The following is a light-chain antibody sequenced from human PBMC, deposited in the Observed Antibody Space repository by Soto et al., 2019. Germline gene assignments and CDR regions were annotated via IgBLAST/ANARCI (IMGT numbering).Light chain of an antibody. V-gene: IGLV1-47*02. Sequence: QSVLTQPPSASGTPGQRVTISCSGSSSNIAKNFVYWYQQVPGTAPKLLIYSNDQRPSGVPDRFSGSRSGTSASLAISGLRSEDEAVYYCASWDDSLSALFGGGTQLTVL. CDR2: SND. CDR1: SSNIAKNF. CDR3: ASWDDSLSAL. J-gene: IGLJ2*01.